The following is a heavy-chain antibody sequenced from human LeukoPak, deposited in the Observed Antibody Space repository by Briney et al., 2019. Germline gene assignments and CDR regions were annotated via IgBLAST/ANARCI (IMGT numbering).Heavy chain of an antibody. Sequence: ASVKVSCKPSGYTFTSYHINWVRQATGQGLEWMGWMNPNSGNTGYAQKFQGRVTMTRHTSISTAYMELSSLRSDDTAVYYCARDAGYCSGGSCFGPFDIWGQGTVVTVSS. J-gene: IGHJ3*02. CDR1: GYTFTSYH. CDR3: ARDAGYCSGGSCFGPFDI. CDR2: MNPNSGNT. V-gene: IGHV1-8*01. D-gene: IGHD2-15*01.